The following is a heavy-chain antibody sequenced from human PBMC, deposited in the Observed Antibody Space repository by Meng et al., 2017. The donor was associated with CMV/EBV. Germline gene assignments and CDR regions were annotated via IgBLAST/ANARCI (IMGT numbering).Heavy chain of an antibody. J-gene: IGHJ6*02. CDR2: ISAYNGNT. CDR3: ARGNDFWSGPGQYYYSGLDV. CDR1: GYTFTSYG. V-gene: IGHV1-18*01. Sequence: ASVKVSCKASGYTFTSYGISWVRQAPGQGLEWMGWISAYNGNTNYAQKLQGRVTITSDESTSTAYMELSSLRSEDTAVYYCARGNDFWSGPGQYYYSGLDVWGQGTTVTVSS. D-gene: IGHD3-3*01.